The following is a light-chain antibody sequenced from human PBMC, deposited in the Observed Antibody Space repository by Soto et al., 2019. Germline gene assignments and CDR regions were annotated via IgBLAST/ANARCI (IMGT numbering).Light chain of an antibody. CDR2: GAS. CDR3: QQYGSSPPTT. Sequence: EIVLTQSPGTLSLSPGERATLSCRASQSVSSSYLAWYQQKPGQAPRLLIYGASSRATGIPDRCSGSGSGTDFTLTISRLEPEDFAVYYCQQYGSSPPTTFGGGTKVEIK. V-gene: IGKV3-20*01. CDR1: QSVSSSY. J-gene: IGKJ4*01.